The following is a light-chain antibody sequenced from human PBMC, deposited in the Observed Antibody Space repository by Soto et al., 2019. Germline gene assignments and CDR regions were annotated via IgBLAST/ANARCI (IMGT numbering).Light chain of an antibody. V-gene: IGKV1-27*01. J-gene: IGKJ3*01. CDR2: AAS. Sequence: DIPVTQFPSSLSASVGDRITITCRASQAIGNYLAWYQQKPGKVPKLLIYAASTLQSGVPSRFSGSRSGTDFTLTVSSLQPEDVATYYCQKYNSAPLTFGPGTKVEIK. CDR1: QAIGNY. CDR3: QKYNSAPLT.